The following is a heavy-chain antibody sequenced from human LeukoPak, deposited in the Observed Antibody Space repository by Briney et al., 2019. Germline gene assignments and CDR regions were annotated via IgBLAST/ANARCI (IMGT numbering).Heavy chain of an antibody. CDR1: GLTFSDFW. CDR2: IKQDASEK. V-gene: IGHV3-7*01. D-gene: IGHD1-14*01. J-gene: IGHJ5*02. CDR3: AREMGATTP. Sequence: GGSLRLSCAASGLTFSDFWMSWVRQAPGEGLEWVANIKQDASEKYYVDSVKGRFTISRDNAKNSLYLQMNNLRTEDTAVYYCAREMGATTPWGQGTLVTVSS.